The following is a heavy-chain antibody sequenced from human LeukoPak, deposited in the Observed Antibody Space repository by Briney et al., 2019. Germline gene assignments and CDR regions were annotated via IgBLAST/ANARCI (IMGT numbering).Heavy chain of an antibody. J-gene: IGHJ4*02. V-gene: IGHV1-46*01. CDR3: ARTYSSSWSYCDS. D-gene: IGHD6-13*01. Sequence: ASVKVSCKASGSTFTRYCIHWVRQAPGQGLDWMGMINPSSGSTRFAQMFQDRVTMTRDTSTSAVYMELSSLTSEDTAMYYCARTYSSSWSYCDSWGQGTLVTVSS. CDR2: INPSSGST. CDR1: GSTFTRYC.